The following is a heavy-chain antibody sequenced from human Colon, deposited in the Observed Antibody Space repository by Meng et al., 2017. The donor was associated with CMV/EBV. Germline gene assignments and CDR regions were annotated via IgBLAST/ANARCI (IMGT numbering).Heavy chain of an antibody. CDR3: ARGVGESLGWEMGY. J-gene: IGHJ4*02. CDR2: ISSDGGTT. CDR1: GLTFTNYW. D-gene: IGHD1-26*01. Sequence: VDLVESGGGLVQPRGSLRLSCGASGLTFTNYWMHWVRQGPGKGPVWVSRISSDGGTTSYAESVKGRFTISRDNAKKTLYLQMNSLRVEDTGVYYCARGVGESLGWEMGYWGQGTLVTVSS. V-gene: IGHV3-74*01.